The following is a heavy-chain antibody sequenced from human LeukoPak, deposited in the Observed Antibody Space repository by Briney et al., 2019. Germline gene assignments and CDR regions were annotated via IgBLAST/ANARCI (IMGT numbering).Heavy chain of an antibody. J-gene: IGHJ4*02. CDR3: ARVRAAAGDVGDY. V-gene: IGHV1-8*03. Sequence: ASVEVSCKASGYTFTSYDINWVRQATGQGLGWMGWMNPNSGNTGYAQKFQGRVTITRNTSISTAYMELSSLRSEDTAVHYCARVRAAAGDVGDYWGQGTLVTVSS. CDR2: MNPNSGNT. D-gene: IGHD6-13*01. CDR1: GYTFTSYD.